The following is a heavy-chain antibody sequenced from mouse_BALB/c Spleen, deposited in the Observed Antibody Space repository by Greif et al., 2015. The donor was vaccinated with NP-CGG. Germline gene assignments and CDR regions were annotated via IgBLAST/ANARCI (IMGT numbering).Heavy chain of an antibody. CDR2: ISNGGGST. Sequence: DVQLVESGGGLVQPGGSLKLSCAASGFTFSSYTMSWVRQTPEKRLEWVAYISNGGGSTYYPDTVKGRFTISRDNAKNTLYLQMSSLKSEDTAMYYCARHYYGYYFDYWGQGTTLTVSS. CDR1: GFTFSSYT. J-gene: IGHJ2*01. D-gene: IGHD1-2*01. V-gene: IGHV5-12-2*01. CDR3: ARHYYGYYFDY.